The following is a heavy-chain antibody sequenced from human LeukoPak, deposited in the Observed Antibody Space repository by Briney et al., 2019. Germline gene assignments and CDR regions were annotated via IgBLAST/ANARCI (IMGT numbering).Heavy chain of an antibody. Sequence: GASVKVSCQASGYIFPNHAMQWGRQAPGQRLEWMGWINAGNGDTKYSQNFQGRFTITRDTSAGTVYMDLSSLRYEDTAVYYCARGFWNRGTWGPYYFDYWGQGTLVTVSS. V-gene: IGHV1-3*01. J-gene: IGHJ4*02. D-gene: IGHD3-3*01. CDR3: ARGFWNRGTWGPYYFDY. CDR1: GYIFPNHA. CDR2: INAGNGDT.